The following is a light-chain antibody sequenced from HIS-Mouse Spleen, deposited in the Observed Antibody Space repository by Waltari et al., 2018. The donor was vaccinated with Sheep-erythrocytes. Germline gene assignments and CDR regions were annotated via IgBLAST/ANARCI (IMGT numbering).Light chain of an antibody. Sequence: SYELTQPPSVSVSPGQTASITCSGDKLGDNYACWYQQKPGQSPVLVIYQDSKRPYGITERFSGSNSGNTATLTISGTQAMDEADYYCQAWDSSTAWVFGGGTKLTVL. CDR1: KLGDNY. J-gene: IGLJ3*02. CDR3: QAWDSSTAWV. V-gene: IGLV3-1*01. CDR2: QDS.